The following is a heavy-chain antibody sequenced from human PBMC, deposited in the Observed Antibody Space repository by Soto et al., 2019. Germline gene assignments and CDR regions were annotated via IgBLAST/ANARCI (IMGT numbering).Heavy chain of an antibody. CDR2: MNPNGGNT. CDR1: GYTFTSYD. CDR3: ARGLLDSSSWSAGGVC. V-gene: IGHV1-8*01. Sequence: GASVKVSCKASGYTFTSYDINWVRQATGQGLEWMGWMNPNGGNTGYAQKFQGRVTMTRNTSISTAYMELSSLRSEDTAVYYCARGLLDSSSWSAGGVCWGQGTLVTVSS. J-gene: IGHJ4*02. D-gene: IGHD6-13*01.